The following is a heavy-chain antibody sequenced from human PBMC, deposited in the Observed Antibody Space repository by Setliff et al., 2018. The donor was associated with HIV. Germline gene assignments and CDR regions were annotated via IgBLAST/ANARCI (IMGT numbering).Heavy chain of an antibody. CDR1: GGSISNSRYY. CDR3: ARDPYPYFDYGDWYFDL. Sequence: PSETLSLTCTVSGGSISNSRYYWSWIRQAPGKGLEWVANIKQDGSEKFYVDSVKGRFTISRDNAKNSLYLQMNSLRAEDTAVYYCARDPYPYFDYGDWYFDLWGRGTLVTVSS. J-gene: IGHJ2*01. D-gene: IGHD4-17*01. CDR2: IKQDGSEK. V-gene: IGHV3-7*01.